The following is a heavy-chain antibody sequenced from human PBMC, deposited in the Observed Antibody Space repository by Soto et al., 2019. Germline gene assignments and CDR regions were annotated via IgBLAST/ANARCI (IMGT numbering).Heavy chain of an antibody. CDR3: ARHGTGAVDGYCSGGRCLQIDY. J-gene: IGHJ4*02. CDR2: IYYSGST. D-gene: IGHD2-15*01. V-gene: IGHV4-39*01. CDR1: GGSISSSSYY. Sequence: QLQLHESGPGLVKPSETLSLTCTVSGGSISSSSYYWGWIRQPPGKRLEWIGSIYYSGSTYYNPALKSRVTISVDTSKNLFSLKLSVVTAADAAVYYCARHGTGAVDGYCSGGRCLQIDYWGQGTLGTVSS.